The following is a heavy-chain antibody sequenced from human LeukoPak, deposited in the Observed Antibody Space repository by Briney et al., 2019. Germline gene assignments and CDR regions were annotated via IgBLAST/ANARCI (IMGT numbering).Heavy chain of an antibody. Sequence: GGSLRLSCAASGFNFDDHGMSWVRQAPGKGLEWVSGINWNSGSTSYADSVKGRFTISRDNAKNSLYLQMNSLRVEDTASYPCARPLYSSSWYGGSLGYWGRGTLVTVSS. CDR2: INWNSGST. CDR1: GFNFDDHG. V-gene: IGHV3-20*01. J-gene: IGHJ4*02. D-gene: IGHD6-13*01. CDR3: ARPLYSSSWYGGSLGY.